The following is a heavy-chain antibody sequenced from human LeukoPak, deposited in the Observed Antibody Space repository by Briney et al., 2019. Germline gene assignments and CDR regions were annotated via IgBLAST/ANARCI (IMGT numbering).Heavy chain of an antibody. V-gene: IGHV3-66*01. J-gene: IGHJ6*03. CDR3: ARSRSRSSGWDYYYMDV. Sequence: GGSLRLSCAASGFTVSSNYMSWVRQAPGKGLEWVSVIYSDGSTYYADSVKGRFTISRDNSKNTLYLQMNSLRAEDTAVYYCARSRSRSSGWDYYYMDVWGKGTTVTISS. CDR1: GFTVSSNY. D-gene: IGHD6-19*01. CDR2: IYSDGST.